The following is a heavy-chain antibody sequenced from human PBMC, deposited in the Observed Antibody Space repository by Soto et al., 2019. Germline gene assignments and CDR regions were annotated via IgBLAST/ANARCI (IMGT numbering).Heavy chain of an antibody. CDR3: ARQFLLRGGHRPDY. Sequence: LGESLKISCKTSGYIFTTYWIGWVRQMPGKGLEWMGIIDPRDSETTHNPSFQGHVTISADKALRTASLQWSSLKATDTAVYYCARQFLLRGGHRPDYRRQGTLVTVSA. V-gene: IGHV5-51*01. CDR1: GYIFTTYW. D-gene: IGHD3-10*01. J-gene: IGHJ4*02. CDR2: IDPRDSET.